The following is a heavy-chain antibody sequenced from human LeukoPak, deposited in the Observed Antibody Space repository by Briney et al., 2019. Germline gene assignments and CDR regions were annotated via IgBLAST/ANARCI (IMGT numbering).Heavy chain of an antibody. D-gene: IGHD3-22*01. CDR2: IYHSGST. CDR3: ARRGTYYYDSSGYYPTDHDAFDI. V-gene: IGHV4-38-2*02. Sequence: SETLSLTCTVSGYSISSGYYWGWIRQPPGKGPEWIGSIYHSGSTYYNPSLKSRVTISVDTSKNQFSLKLSSVTAADTAVYYCARRGTYYYDSSGYYPTDHDAFDIWGQGTMVTVSS. CDR1: GYSISSGYY. J-gene: IGHJ3*02.